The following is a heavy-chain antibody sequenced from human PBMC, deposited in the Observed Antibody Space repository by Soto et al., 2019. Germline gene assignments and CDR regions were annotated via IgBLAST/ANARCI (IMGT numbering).Heavy chain of an antibody. CDR3: ARDGARVHGECDY. J-gene: IGHJ4*02. CDR2: ISVDNGNT. Sequence: QVQLVQSGAEVKKPGASVKVSCKASGYTFTNNGISWVRQAPGQGLEWMGWISVDNGNTNYAQKLQGRVTKTTDTSTTTAYMELRSLTSDDTAVYYCARDGARVHGECDYWGQGTLVTVSS. V-gene: IGHV1-18*01. CDR1: GYTFTNNG. D-gene: IGHD1-1*01.